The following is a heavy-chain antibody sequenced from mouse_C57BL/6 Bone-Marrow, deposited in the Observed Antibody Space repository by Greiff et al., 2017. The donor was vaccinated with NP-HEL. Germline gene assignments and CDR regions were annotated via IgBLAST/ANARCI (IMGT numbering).Heavy chain of an antibody. Sequence: EVQRVESEGGLVQPGSSMKLSCTASGFTFSDYYMAWVRQVPEKGLEWVANINYDGSSTYYLDSLKSRFIISRDNAKNILYLQMSSLKSEDTATYYCARDRSNRYFDVWGTGTTVTVSS. CDR2: INYDGSST. D-gene: IGHD2-5*01. CDR3: ARDRSNRYFDV. CDR1: GFTFSDYY. V-gene: IGHV5-16*01. J-gene: IGHJ1*03.